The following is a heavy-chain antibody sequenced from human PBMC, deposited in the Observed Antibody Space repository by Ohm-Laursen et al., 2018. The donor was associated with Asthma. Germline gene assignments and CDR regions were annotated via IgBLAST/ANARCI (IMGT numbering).Heavy chain of an antibody. CDR1: PFTFSSSF. V-gene: IGHV3-7*01. D-gene: IGHD1-26*01. CDR3: TTGTN. CDR2: IKEDGSER. J-gene: IGHJ4*02. Sequence: SLRLSCAADPFTFSSSFMSWVRQAPGKGLEWVANIKEDGSERYYVDSVKGRFTISRDNAKNSVYLQMNSLRAEDTAVYYCTTGTNWGQGTLVTVSS.